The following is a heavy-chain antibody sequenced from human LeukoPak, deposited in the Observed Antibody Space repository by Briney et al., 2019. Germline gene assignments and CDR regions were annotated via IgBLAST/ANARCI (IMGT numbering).Heavy chain of an antibody. D-gene: IGHD3-22*01. Sequence: GGSLRLSCAASGFTFSSYWMSWVRQAPGKGLEWVANIKQDGSEKYYVDSVKGRFTISRDNAKNSLYLQMDSLRAEDTAVYYCARDRSGYYFDYWGQGTLVTVSS. CDR2: IKQDGSEK. J-gene: IGHJ4*02. CDR1: GFTFSSYW. CDR3: ARDRSGYYFDY. V-gene: IGHV3-7*03.